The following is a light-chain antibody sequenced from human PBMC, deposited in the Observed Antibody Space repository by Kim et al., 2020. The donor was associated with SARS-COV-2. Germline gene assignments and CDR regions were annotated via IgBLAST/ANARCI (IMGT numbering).Light chain of an antibody. J-gene: IGKJ2*01. Sequence: DIQMTQSPSSLSASVGDRVTITCQASQDISNYLNWYQHKPGQAPKLLIYDASNLETGVPSRFSGSGSGTDFIFTISSLQPEDIATYYCQQYDNLPRYTFGQGTKLEIK. CDR1: QDISNY. V-gene: IGKV1-33*01. CDR3: QQYDNLPRYT. CDR2: DAS.